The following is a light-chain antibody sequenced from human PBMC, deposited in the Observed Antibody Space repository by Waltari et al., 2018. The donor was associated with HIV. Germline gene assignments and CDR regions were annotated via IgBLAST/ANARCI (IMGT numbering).Light chain of an antibody. J-gene: IGLJ2*01. Sequence: SYELTQPSSVSVSPGQTASITCSGDILAKQYGRWFQQKPGQAPVVVIYEDIERPSGIPERFSGSSSGTTVTLTITGAHGEDDADYYCYSAGDHDVVFGGGTKLTVL. CDR1: ILAKQY. CDR2: EDI. CDR3: YSAGDHDVV. V-gene: IGLV3-27*01.